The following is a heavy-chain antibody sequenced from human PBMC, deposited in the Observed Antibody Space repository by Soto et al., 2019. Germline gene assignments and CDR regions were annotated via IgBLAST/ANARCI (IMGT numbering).Heavy chain of an antibody. V-gene: IGHV4-59*02. D-gene: IGHD1-26*01. CDR3: ARGRSHEWELLVQYFDY. Sequence: QVQLQESGPGLVKPSETLSLTCTVSGGSVSNSYWGWIRQPPGKGLEWVAYVYYSGSTNYNPSLGSRVTISVDESKNQFSLKMTSVTGADTAVYYCARGRSHEWELLVQYFDYWGQGTLVTVSS. CDR1: GGSVSNSY. J-gene: IGHJ4*02. CDR2: VYYSGST.